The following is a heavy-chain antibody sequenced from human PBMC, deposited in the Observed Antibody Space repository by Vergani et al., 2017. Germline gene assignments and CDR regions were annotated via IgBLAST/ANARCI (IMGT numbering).Heavy chain of an antibody. D-gene: IGHD2-2*01. CDR2: ISSSGCIK. CDR3: ARGDIIIVPAAEVLDY. V-gene: IGHV3-11*01. CDR1: GFTFSDYY. J-gene: IGHJ4*02. Sequence: QVQLVESGGGLVKPGGSLRLSCAASGFTFSDYYMNWIRQAPGKGLEWVSYISSSGCIKYYAASVKGRFTISRDNVKDSLYLQMNSLSAEDTAVYYCARGDIIIVPAAEVLDYWGQGTLVTVSS.